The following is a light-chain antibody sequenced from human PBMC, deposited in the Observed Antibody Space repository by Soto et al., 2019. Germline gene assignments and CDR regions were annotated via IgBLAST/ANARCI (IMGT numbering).Light chain of an antibody. V-gene: IGKV1-12*01. J-gene: IGKJ4*02. CDR2: AAS. CDR1: QGISSW. CDR3: QPAKIFPLT. Sequence: DIQMTQSPSSVSASVGDRVTITCRTSQGISSWLAWYQQKPGKAPRLLIYAASSLQSGVPSRLSGRESGTDFPPTISRLPPEYFATHFCQPAKIFPLTLAEGTKVEIK.